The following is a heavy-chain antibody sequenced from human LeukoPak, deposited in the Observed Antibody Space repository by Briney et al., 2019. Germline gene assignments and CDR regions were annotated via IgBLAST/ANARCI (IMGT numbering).Heavy chain of an antibody. J-gene: IGHJ4*02. D-gene: IGHD5-18*01. CDR1: GFTFSIYW. CDR3: ARDGYSYGNDY. Sequence: GGSLRLSCAASGFTFSIYWMSWVRQAPGRGLEWVANIKQDGSEKYYVGSVKGRFTISRDNAKNSLYLQMNSLRAEDTAVYYCARDGYSYGNDYWGQGTLVTVSS. CDR2: IKQDGSEK. V-gene: IGHV3-7*01.